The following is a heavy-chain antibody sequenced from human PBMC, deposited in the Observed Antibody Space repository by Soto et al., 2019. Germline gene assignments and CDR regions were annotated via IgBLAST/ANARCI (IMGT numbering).Heavy chain of an antibody. J-gene: IGHJ6*03. CDR1: GGSISSRSYY. CDR2: IYYSGST. D-gene: IGHD3-3*01. CDR3: ARHDYDFWSGFGSSYMDV. Sequence: SETRSLACSVSGGSISSRSYYWGWIRQPQVKGLEWIGSIYYSGSTYYNPSLKSRVTISVDTSKSQFSLKLSSVTAADTAVYYCARHDYDFWSGFGSSYMDVWGKGTTVTVSS. V-gene: IGHV4-39*01.